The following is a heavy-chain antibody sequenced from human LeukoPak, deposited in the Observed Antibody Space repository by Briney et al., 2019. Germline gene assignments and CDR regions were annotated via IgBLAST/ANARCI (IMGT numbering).Heavy chain of an antibody. D-gene: IGHD3-10*01. Sequence: GGSLRLSCAASGLTFSRYSMNWVRQAPGKGLEWVSSISSSGSTIYYADSVKGRFTISRDNAKNSLYLQMNSLRAEDTALYYCAKGVRITMVRGAFDIWGQGTMVTVSS. J-gene: IGHJ3*02. CDR3: AKGVRITMVRGAFDI. CDR2: ISSSGSTI. V-gene: IGHV3-21*04. CDR1: GLTFSRYS.